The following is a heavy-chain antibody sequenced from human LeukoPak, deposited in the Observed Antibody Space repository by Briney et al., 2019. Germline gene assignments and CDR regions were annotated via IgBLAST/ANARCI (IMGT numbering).Heavy chain of an antibody. J-gene: IGHJ5*02. CDR3: ARARREIRFPEWFDP. Sequence: SETLSLTCTVSGGSISSYYWSWIRQPAGKGLEWIGRIYTSGSTNYNPSLKSRVTMSVDTSKNQFSLKLSSVTAADTAVYYCARARREIRFPEWFDPWGQGTLVTVPS. V-gene: IGHV4-4*07. CDR1: GGSISSYY. D-gene: IGHD3-3*01. CDR2: IYTSGST.